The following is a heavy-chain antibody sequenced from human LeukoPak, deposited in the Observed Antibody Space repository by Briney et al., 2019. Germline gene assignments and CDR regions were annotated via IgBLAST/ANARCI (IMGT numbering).Heavy chain of an antibody. D-gene: IGHD2-15*01. V-gene: IGHV3-20*04. Sequence: PGGSLRLSCAASGFTFDDYGMSWVRQAPGKGLEWVSGINWNGGRTGYADSVKGRFTISRDNAKNSLYLQMNSLRAEDTAVYYCARGARGYCSGGSCYSDYWGQGTLVTVSS. CDR3: ARGARGYCSGGSCYSDY. CDR2: INWNGGRT. J-gene: IGHJ4*02. CDR1: GFTFDDYG.